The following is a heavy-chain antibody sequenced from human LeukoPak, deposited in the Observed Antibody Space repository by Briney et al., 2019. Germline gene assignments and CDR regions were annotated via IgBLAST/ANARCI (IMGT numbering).Heavy chain of an antibody. CDR2: INSDGSST. D-gene: IGHD3-22*01. J-gene: IGHJ3*02. CDR1: GFTFSSYW. CDR3: ARNYDSSGWGAFDI. V-gene: IGHV3-74*01. Sequence: GGSLRLSCAASGFTFSSYWMHWVRQAPGKGLVWVSRINSDGSSTSYADSVKGRFTISRDNANNSLFLQMNSLRAEDTAVYYCARNYDSSGWGAFDIWGQGTMVTVSS.